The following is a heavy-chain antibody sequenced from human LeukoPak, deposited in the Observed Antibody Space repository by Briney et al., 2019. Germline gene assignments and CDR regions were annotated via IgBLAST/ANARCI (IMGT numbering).Heavy chain of an antibody. Sequence: GGSLRLSCAASGFTFSSYAMHWVRPAPGKGLEWVAVISYDGSNKYYADSVKGRFTISRDNSKNTLYLQMNSLRAEDTAVYYCAREDYYDSSGYPQIDYWGQGTLVTVSS. CDR2: ISYDGSNK. J-gene: IGHJ4*02. CDR1: GFTFSSYA. V-gene: IGHV3-30-3*01. CDR3: AREDYYDSSGYPQIDY. D-gene: IGHD3-22*01.